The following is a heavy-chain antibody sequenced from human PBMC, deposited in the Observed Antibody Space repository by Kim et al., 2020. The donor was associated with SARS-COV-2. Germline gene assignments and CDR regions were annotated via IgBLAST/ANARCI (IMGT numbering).Heavy chain of an antibody. D-gene: IGHD3-22*01. CDR1: GGSFSGYY. J-gene: IGHJ4*02. CDR2: INHSGST. Sequence: SETLSLTCAVYGGSFSGYYWSWIRQPPGKGLEWIGEINHSGSTNYNPSLKSRVTISVDTSKNQFSLKLSSVTAADTAVYYCARSRGIVVVRRSGVLFDYWGQGTLVTVSS. V-gene: IGHV4-34*01. CDR3: ARSRGIVVVRRSGVLFDY.